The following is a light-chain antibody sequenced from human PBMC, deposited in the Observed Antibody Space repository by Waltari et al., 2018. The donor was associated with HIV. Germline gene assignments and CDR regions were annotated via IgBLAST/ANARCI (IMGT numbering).Light chain of an antibody. CDR1: QSVSSTY. Sequence: EIVLTQSPGTLSLSPGERATLSCRASQSVSSTYLAWYQQKLGQAPRRLIYGASSRASGIPDRFSGSGSGTDFTLTITRLEPEDFAVYYCQQYGRSPLTFGQGTKVEIK. J-gene: IGKJ1*01. V-gene: IGKV3-20*01. CDR2: GAS. CDR3: QQYGRSPLT.